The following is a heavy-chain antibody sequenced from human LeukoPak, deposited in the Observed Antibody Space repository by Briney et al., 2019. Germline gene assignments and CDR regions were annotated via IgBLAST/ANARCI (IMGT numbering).Heavy chain of an antibody. V-gene: IGHV4-59*01. J-gene: IGHJ6*03. CDR3: ARGGGLGAYYYYMDV. CDR2: IYNSGST. Sequence: SETLSLTCTVSGDSFSYFYWSWIRQPPGKGLEWIGYIYNSGSTNYNPSLKSRVAISLDTSKNQFSLKLSSVTAADTAVYYCARGGGLGAYYYYMDVWGKGTTVTVSS. CDR1: GDSFSYFY. D-gene: IGHD1-26*01.